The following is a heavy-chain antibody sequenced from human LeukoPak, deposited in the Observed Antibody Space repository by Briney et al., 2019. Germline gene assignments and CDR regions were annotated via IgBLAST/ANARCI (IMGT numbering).Heavy chain of an antibody. CDR2: MYYSGST. D-gene: IGHD3-10*01. CDR1: GGSISSSGYY. V-gene: IGHV4-39*01. Sequence: PSETLSLTCTVSGGSISSSGYYWGWIRQPPGKGLEWIGSMYYSGSTYYNASLKSRVTISVDTSKNQFSLKLSSVTAADTAVYYCARHFGSFDHWGQGTLVTVSS. J-gene: IGHJ4*02. CDR3: ARHFGSFDH.